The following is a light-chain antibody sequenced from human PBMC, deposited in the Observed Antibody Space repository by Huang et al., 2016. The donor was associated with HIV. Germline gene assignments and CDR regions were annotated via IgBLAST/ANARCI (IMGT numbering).Light chain of an antibody. CDR2: GAY. J-gene: IGKJ1*01. CDR3: QQYGSSPWT. V-gene: IGKV3-20*01. Sequence: EIVLTQSPGTLSLSPGERATLSCRASQSVSSTYLAWYQHKPGQAPRLLIYGAYSRATGIPERFRGSVSGTEFTLTISRLEPEDSAVYYCQQYGSSPWTFGQGTKVEIK. CDR1: QSVSSTY.